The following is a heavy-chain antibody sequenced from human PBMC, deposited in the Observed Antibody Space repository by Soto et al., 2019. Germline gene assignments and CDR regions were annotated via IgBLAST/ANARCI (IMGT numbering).Heavy chain of an antibody. CDR1: GFTFGTYS. V-gene: IGHV3-48*02. D-gene: IGHD3-3*01. CDR2: ISYDSDTI. Sequence: LVESGGALVQPGGSLRLSCAGSGFTFGTYSMNWVRQAAGKGLEWIAYISYDSDTIQYADSVKGRFTISRDNAKNSLYLQMNSLRDEDTAVYYCARLYYDYVWGQGTTVTVSS. CDR3: ARLYYDYV. J-gene: IGHJ6*02.